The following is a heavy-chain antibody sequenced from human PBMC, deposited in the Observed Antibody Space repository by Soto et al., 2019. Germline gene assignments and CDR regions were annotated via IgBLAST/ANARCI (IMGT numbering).Heavy chain of an antibody. Sequence: SETLSLTCAVSGGSISSSNWWSWVRQPPGKGLEWIGEIYHSGSTNYNPSLKSRVTISVDKSKNQFSLKLSSVTAADTAVYYCARAGSTYYYGSGSYYDYWGQGTLVTVSS. CDR3: ARAGSTYYYGSGSYYDY. D-gene: IGHD3-10*01. J-gene: IGHJ4*02. V-gene: IGHV4-4*02. CDR1: GGSISSSNW. CDR2: IYHSGST.